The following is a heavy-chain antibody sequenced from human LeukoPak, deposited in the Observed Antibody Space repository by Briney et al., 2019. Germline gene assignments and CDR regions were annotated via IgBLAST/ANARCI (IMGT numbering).Heavy chain of an antibody. D-gene: IGHD2-15*01. CDR1: GFTFSGSA. J-gene: IGHJ4*02. CDR3: TSSSPGGGDY. CDR2: TRSKANSYAT. Sequence: GGSLRLSCAGSGFTFSGSAMHWVRQASGRGLEWVGRTRSKANSYATAYAASVKGRFTISRDDSKNTAYLQMNSLKTEDTAVYYCTSSSPGGGDYWGQGTLVTVSS. V-gene: IGHV3-73*01.